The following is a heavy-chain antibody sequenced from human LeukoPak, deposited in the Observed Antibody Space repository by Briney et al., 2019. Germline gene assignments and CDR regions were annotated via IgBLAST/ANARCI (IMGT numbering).Heavy chain of an antibody. CDR2: IHHTGTP. V-gene: IGHV4-34*01. Sequence: SETLSLTCAVYGGSFSGYYWSWIRQPPGKGLEWIASIHHTGTPYYNPSLKSRVTISVDTSKNQFSLQFSSVIAADTAVYYCVRHASGEPPRYWGQGTLVTVSS. D-gene: IGHD7-27*01. J-gene: IGHJ4*02. CDR1: GGSFSGYY. CDR3: VRHASGEPPRY.